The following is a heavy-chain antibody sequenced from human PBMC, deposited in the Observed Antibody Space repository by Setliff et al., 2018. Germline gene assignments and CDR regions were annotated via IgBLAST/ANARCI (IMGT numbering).Heavy chain of an antibody. CDR1: GGSITSGSYY. V-gene: IGHV4-61*02. J-gene: IGHJ4*02. CDR2: LHTSGTT. CDR3: ASATGY. Sequence: SETLSLTCAVSGGSITSGSYYWSWIRQPAGEGLEWIGRLHTSGTTVYNPSLKGRVTISADTSTNHFSLNLNSVTAADTAVYYCASATGYWGQGILVTVSS.